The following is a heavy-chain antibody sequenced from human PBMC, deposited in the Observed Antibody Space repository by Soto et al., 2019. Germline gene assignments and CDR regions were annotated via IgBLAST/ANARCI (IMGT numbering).Heavy chain of an antibody. D-gene: IGHD1-1*01. Sequence: SETLSLTCAVSGGSISSGGYSWSWIRQPPGKGLEWIGYMYHSGSTYYNPSLKSRVTISIDRSKNQFSLKLSSVTAADTAVYYGARVQDYWGQGILVTVPS. CDR3: ARVQDY. CDR2: MYHSGST. V-gene: IGHV4-30-2*01. CDR1: GGSISSGGYS. J-gene: IGHJ4*02.